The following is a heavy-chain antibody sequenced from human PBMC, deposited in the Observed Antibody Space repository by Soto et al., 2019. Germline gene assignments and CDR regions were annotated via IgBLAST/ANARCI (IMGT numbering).Heavy chain of an antibody. J-gene: IGHJ4*02. CDR3: AKEDDYSKFHFDY. CDR2: ISYDGSNK. D-gene: IGHD4-4*01. CDR1: GFTFSNYG. V-gene: IGHV3-30*18. Sequence: QVQLVESGGGVVQPGRSLRLSCAASGFTFSNYGMHWVRQAPGKGLEWVAVISYDGSNKYYADSVKGRFTISRDNSKNTLYLQMNSLRAEDTAVYYCAKEDDYSKFHFDYWGQGTLVTVSS.